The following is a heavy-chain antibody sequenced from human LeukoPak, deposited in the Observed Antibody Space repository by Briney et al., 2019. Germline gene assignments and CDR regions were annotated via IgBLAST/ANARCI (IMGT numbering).Heavy chain of an antibody. CDR1: GFTLSSYH. CDR3: ARTYERDLDS. CDR2: ISIISSTI. D-gene: IGHD5-12*01. J-gene: IGHJ4*02. V-gene: IGHV3-48*01. Sequence: GGSLRLSCAASGFTLSSYHMNWVRQAPGKGLEWVSYISIISSTIYYADSVKGRFTISRDGAKNSVYLQMNSLRAEDTAVYYCARTYERDLDSWGQGTLVTVSS.